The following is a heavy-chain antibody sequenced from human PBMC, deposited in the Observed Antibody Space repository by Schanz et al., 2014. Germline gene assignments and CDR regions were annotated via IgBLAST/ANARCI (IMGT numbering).Heavy chain of an antibody. CDR2: INGYNGHT. D-gene: IGHD3-10*01. Sequence: QVQLVQSGAEVKKPGASVKVSCKASRYTFNTYGLNWVRQAPGQGLEWMGWINGYNGHTLYAQKFQGRVIMSTDRSSSTAYLELRSLTSDDSAIYYCARHRFGVFYYGLDVWGQGTTILVSS. V-gene: IGHV1-18*01. J-gene: IGHJ6*02. CDR1: RYTFNTYG. CDR3: ARHRFGVFYYGLDV.